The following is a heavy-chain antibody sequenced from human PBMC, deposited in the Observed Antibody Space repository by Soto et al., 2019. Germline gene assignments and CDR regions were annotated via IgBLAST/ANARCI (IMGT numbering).Heavy chain of an antibody. CDR1: GYPVTAYY. CDR2: INPATGAA. Sequence: QLHLVQSGAVVKKPGASVTVSCSASGYPVTAYYMHWVRQAPGRGLEWMGGINPATGAAKYTPTFPGRANMTRETATSTVFMEPSGPKSDDKAVFYSAGRGRVGVAGSAAFDMWGQWTLVTVSS. J-gene: IGHJ3*02. CDR3: AGRGRVGVAGSAAFDM. V-gene: IGHV1-2*02. D-gene: IGHD3-3*01.